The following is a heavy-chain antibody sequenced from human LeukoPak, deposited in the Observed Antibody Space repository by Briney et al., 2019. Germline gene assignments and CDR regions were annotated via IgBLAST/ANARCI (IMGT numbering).Heavy chain of an antibody. CDR1: GYTFTSYG. D-gene: IGHD3-16*01. CDR2: INPNSGGT. Sequence: ASVKVSCKASGYTFTSYGISWVRQAPGQGLEWMGWINPNSGGTNYAQKFQGRVTMTRDTSISTAYMELSRLRSDDTAVYYCARDRSGLRLGELSIWGQGTMVTVSS. V-gene: IGHV1-2*02. J-gene: IGHJ3*02. CDR3: ARDRSGLRLGELSI.